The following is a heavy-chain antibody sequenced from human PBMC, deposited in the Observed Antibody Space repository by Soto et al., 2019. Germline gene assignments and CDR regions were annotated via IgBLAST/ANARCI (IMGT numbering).Heavy chain of an antibody. Sequence: VQLVESGGGLVKPGGSLRLSCAASGFGFTNYNMNWVRQSPGKGLEWVSSISGSSSYIYYADSVQGRFTISRDNGKSSIFLQMNSLRAEDTAVYYCARVGGSGWYGSFDLWGQGTTVTVSS. CDR3: ARVGGSGWYGSFDL. V-gene: IGHV3-21*02. J-gene: IGHJ3*01. D-gene: IGHD6-19*01. CDR1: GFGFTNYN. CDR2: ISGSSSYI.